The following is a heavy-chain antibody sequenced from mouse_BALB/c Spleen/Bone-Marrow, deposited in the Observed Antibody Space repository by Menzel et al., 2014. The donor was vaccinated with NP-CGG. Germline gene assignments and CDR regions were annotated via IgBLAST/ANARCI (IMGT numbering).Heavy chain of an antibody. CDR1: GFSLSRYS. V-gene: IGHV2-6-4*01. CDR3: ARNLRDPFAY. CDR2: IWGGGST. Sequence: QVQLQQPGPGLVAPPQRLSITCTVSGFSLSRYSIHWIRQPPGNGLEWLGMIWGGGSTDYNSAPKSRLSISKDNSKSQVFLKMNSLQTDDTAIYYCARNLRDPFAYWGQGTLVTVSA. J-gene: IGHJ3*01.